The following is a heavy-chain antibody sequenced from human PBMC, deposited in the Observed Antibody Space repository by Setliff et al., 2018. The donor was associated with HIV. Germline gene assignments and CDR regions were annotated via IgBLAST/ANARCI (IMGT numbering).Heavy chain of an antibody. CDR1: GGSISSGGYY. CDR3: ARGERYSSSWYEGDNGFDP. V-gene: IGHV4-31*03. D-gene: IGHD6-13*01. J-gene: IGHJ5*02. CDR2: IYYSGST. Sequence: SETLSLTCTVSGGSISSGGYYWSWIRQHPGKGLEWIGYIYYSGSTNYNPSLKRRVTISADTSKNQFSLKLTSVTAADTAVYYCARGERYSSSWYEGDNGFDPWGQGTLVTVSS.